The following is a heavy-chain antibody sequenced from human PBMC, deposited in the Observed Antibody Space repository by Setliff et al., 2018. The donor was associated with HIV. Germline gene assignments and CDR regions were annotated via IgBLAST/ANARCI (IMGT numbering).Heavy chain of an antibody. Sequence: SETLSLTCAVYRGSFSHYYWTWIRQSPGKGLEWIAEINQERTTFYNPSLKSRVTMSLDASRNEVSLRLSSVTAADTATYFCARVRFNFDNVRCFDLWGPGTLVTVSS. CDR3: ARVRFNFDNVRCFDL. CDR2: INQERTT. V-gene: IGHV4-34*01. D-gene: IGHD1-20*01. CDR1: RGSFSHYY. J-gene: IGHJ2*01.